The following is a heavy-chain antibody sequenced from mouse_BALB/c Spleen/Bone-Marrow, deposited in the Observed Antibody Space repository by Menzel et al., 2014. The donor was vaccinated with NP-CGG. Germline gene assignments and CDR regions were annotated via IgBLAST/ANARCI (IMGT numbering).Heavy chain of an antibody. CDR3: ARDGLDY. CDR1: GFTFSSYG. J-gene: IGHJ2*01. Sequence: EVKLVESGGGLVQPGGSRKLSCAASGFTFSSYGMSWVRQTPDKRLEWVATISSGGSYTYYPDSVKGRFTISRDNAKNTLYLQMSSLKSEDTAMYYCARDGLDYWGQGTTLTVSS. V-gene: IGHV5-6*03. CDR2: ISSGGSYT. D-gene: IGHD3-1*01.